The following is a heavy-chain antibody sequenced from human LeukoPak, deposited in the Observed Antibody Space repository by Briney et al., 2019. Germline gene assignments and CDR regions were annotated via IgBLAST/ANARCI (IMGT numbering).Heavy chain of an antibody. CDR1: GFTFSSYG. V-gene: IGHV3-30*03. Sequence: PGRSLRLSCAASGFTFSSYGMHWVRQAPGKGLEWVAVISYDGSNKYYADSVKGRFTISRDNAKSTLYLQMNSLRAEDTAVYYCARGNYGSGSSSDYWGQGTLVTVSS. CDR3: ARGNYGSGSSSDY. J-gene: IGHJ4*02. D-gene: IGHD3-10*01. CDR2: ISYDGSNK.